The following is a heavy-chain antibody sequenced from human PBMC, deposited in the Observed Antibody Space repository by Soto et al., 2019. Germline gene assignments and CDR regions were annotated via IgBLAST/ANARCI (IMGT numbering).Heavy chain of an antibody. V-gene: IGHV3-21*01. Sequence: EEQLVESGGGLVKPGGSLRLSCVASGFSLSSYTMSWVRQAPGKGLEWVSSIGISIGYIYYAESVTGRFTISRDNAQNSLFLEMNSLRAEDTALYFCGRNVLAVTEDPVDVWGQGTMVTVSS. CDR2: IGISIGYI. J-gene: IGHJ3*01. CDR1: GFSLSSYT. D-gene: IGHD4-4*01. CDR3: GRNVLAVTEDPVDV.